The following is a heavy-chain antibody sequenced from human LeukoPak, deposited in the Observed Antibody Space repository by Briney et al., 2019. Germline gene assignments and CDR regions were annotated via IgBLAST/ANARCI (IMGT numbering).Heavy chain of an antibody. J-gene: IGHJ4*02. D-gene: IGHD2-8*02. V-gene: IGHV3-7*01. CDR3: ARDQPTNWWNSEGSLFDY. Sequence: GGSLRLSCAASGFTFSSYWMSWVRQAPGKGLEWVANIKQDGSEKYYVDSVKGRFTISRDNAKNSLYLQMNSLRAEDTAVYYCARDQPTNWWNSEGSLFDYWGQGTLVTVSS. CDR2: IKQDGSEK. CDR1: GFTFSSYW.